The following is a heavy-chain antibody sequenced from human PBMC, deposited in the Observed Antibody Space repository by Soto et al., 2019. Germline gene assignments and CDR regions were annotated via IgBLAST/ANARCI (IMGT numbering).Heavy chain of an antibody. D-gene: IGHD2-15*01. V-gene: IGHV1-8*01. CDR3: ARGLVVVSATYWYFDL. CDR2: MNPNSGKA. J-gene: IGHJ2*01. CDR1: GYTFTSYD. Sequence: QVQLVQSGAEVKKPGASVKVSCKASGYTFTSYDINWVRQAAGQGLEWIGWMNPNSGKAVYPQKFQGRVTMAGNTSISTAYMELSSLRSDDTAVYFCARGLVVVSATYWYFDLWGRGTLVTVSS.